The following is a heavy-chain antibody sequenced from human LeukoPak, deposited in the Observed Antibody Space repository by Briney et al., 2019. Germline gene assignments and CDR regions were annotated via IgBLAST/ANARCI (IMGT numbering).Heavy chain of an antibody. D-gene: IGHD3-10*01. Sequence: KPSETLSLTCTVSGGSISSGDYYWSWIRQPPGKGLEWIGYIYYSGSTYYNPSLKSRVTISVDTSKNQFSLKLSSVTAADTAVYYCGREGRGMVSFDYWGQGTLVTVSS. CDR3: GREGRGMVSFDY. CDR2: IYYSGST. CDR1: GGSISSGDYY. V-gene: IGHV4-30-4*01. J-gene: IGHJ4*02.